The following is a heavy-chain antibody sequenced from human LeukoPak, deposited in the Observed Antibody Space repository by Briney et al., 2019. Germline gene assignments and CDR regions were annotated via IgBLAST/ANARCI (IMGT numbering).Heavy chain of an antibody. J-gene: IGHJ3*02. CDR3: ARLPDSSGYYSDI. CDR1: GFTFSSYW. Sequence: GGSLRLSCAASGFTFSSYWMSWVRQAPGKGLEWVANMKQDESEKYYVDSVKGRFTISRDNAKNSLYLQMNSLRAEDTAVYYCARLPDSSGYYSDIWGQGTMVTVSS. D-gene: IGHD3-22*01. CDR2: MKQDESEK. V-gene: IGHV3-7*01.